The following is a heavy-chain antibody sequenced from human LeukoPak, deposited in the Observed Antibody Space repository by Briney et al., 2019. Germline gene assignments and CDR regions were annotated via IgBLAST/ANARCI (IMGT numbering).Heavy chain of an antibody. CDR1: GFTFSSCE. D-gene: IGHD5-18*01. Sequence: GGSLRLSCAASGFTFSSCEMIWVRQAPGKGLEWVSHISSSGTIIYYTDSVKGRFTVSRDNAKNSLHLQMNSLRAEDTAVYYCARESSYGDSFDYWGQGNLVTVSS. J-gene: IGHJ4*02. V-gene: IGHV3-48*03. CDR3: ARESSYGDSFDY. CDR2: ISSSGTII.